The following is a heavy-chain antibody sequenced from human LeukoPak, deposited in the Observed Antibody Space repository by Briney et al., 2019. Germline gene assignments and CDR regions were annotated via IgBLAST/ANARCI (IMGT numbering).Heavy chain of an antibody. V-gene: IGHV3-30*01. CDR1: GFTFSSYA. CDR3: ARGKTGDLSYYFDY. Sequence: GRSLRLSCAASGFTFSSYAMHWVRQAPGKGLEWVAVISYDGSNNYYADSVKGRFTISRDNSKNTLYLQMNSLRAEDTAVYYCARGKTGDLSYYFDYWGQGTLVTVSS. CDR2: ISYDGSNN. D-gene: IGHD1-14*01. J-gene: IGHJ4*02.